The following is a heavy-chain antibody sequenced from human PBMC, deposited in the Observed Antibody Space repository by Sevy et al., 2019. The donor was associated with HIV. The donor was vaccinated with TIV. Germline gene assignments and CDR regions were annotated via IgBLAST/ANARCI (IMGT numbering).Heavy chain of an antibody. Sequence: GGSPRLSCAASGFTFSSYSMHWVRQAPGKGLEWVSSINSISTYIYYADSVKGRFTIARDNAKNSLYLQMNRLRAEDTAVYYCARGPDYYDSSGYYYQWGQGTLVTVSS. CDR1: GFTFSSYS. J-gene: IGHJ4*02. CDR3: ARGPDYYDSSGYYYQ. CDR2: INSISTYI. V-gene: IGHV3-21*01. D-gene: IGHD3-22*01.